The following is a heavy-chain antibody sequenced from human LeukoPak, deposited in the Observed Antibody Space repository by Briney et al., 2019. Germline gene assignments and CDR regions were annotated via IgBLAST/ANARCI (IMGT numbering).Heavy chain of an antibody. CDR1: GYTFTSYG. CDR2: ISAYNGNT. J-gene: IGHJ4*02. CDR3: ARVSYYYGSGSQDY. D-gene: IGHD3-10*01. Sequence: GASVKVSCKASGYTFTSYGISWVRQAPGQGFERMGWISAYNGNTNYAQKLQGRVTMTTDTSTSTAYMELRSLRSDDTAVYYCARVSYYYGSGSQDYWGQGTLVTVSS. V-gene: IGHV1-18*01.